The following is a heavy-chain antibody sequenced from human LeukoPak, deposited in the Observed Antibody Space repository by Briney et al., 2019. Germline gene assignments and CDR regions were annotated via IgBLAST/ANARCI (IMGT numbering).Heavy chain of an antibody. V-gene: IGHV4-59*01. Sequence: DPSETLSLACTVSGDYISSYYWSWIRQPPGKGLEWIGHIFSSGSTNYNPSLKSRVTMSVDTSKNQFSLKLTSVTAADTAVYYCSRGSSSWYNAAFDIWGQGTKVTVSS. CDR2: IFSSGST. CDR3: SRGSSSWYNAAFDI. CDR1: GDYISSYY. J-gene: IGHJ3*02. D-gene: IGHD6-13*01.